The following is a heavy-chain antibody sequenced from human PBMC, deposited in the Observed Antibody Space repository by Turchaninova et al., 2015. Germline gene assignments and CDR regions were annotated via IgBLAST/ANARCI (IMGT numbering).Heavy chain of an antibody. Sequence: QVQLQESGPGLVKPSETLSLPCPFPGYSLSSVSYWGWIRQPPGKGLEWIGNIYHSGSTSYNPSLKSRITISGDKSKNQFSLKLYSVTAADTAVYYCARNRGGGYAPSFDYWGQGTLVTVSS. D-gene: IGHD6-25*01. J-gene: IGHJ4*02. CDR3: ARNRGGGYAPSFDY. CDR1: GYSLSSVSY. V-gene: IGHV4-38-2*01. CDR2: IYHSGST.